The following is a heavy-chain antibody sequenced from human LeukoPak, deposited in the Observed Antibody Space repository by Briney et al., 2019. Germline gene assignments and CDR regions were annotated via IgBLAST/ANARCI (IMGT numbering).Heavy chain of an antibody. V-gene: IGHV4-39*01. D-gene: IGHD3-10*01. Sequence: TSETLSLTCTVSGGSISSSSYYWGWIRQPPGKGLEWIGSIYYSGSTYYNPSLKSRVTISVDTSKNQFSLKLSSVTAADTAVYYCARGASVLPVNWFDPWGQGTLVTVSS. CDR1: GGSISSSSYY. CDR2: IYYSGST. CDR3: ARGASVLPVNWFDP. J-gene: IGHJ5*02.